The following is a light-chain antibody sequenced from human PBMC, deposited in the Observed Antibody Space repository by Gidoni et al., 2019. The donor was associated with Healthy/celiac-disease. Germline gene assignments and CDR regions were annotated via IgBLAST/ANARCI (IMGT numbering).Light chain of an antibody. Sequence: EIVLTQSPATLSLSPGVTATRSCRASQSVSSSYLAWYQQKPGQAPRLLIYGASSRATGIPDRFSGSGSGTDFTLTISRLEPEDFAVYYCQQYGSSPWTFGQGTKVEIK. CDR2: GAS. CDR3: QQYGSSPWT. J-gene: IGKJ1*01. V-gene: IGKV3-20*01. CDR1: QSVSSSY.